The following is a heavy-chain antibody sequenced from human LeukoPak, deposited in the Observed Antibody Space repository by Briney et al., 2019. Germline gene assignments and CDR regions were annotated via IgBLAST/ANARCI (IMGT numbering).Heavy chain of an antibody. CDR2: TYYRSKWYN. V-gene: IGHV6-1*01. CDR1: GDSVSSNSAA. CDR3: ARQLPRQLGYYYYYYMDV. D-gene: IGHD6-13*01. Sequence: SQTLSLTCAISGDSVSSNSAAWNWIRQSPSRGLEWLGRTYYRSKWYNDYAVSVKSRITINPDTSKNQFSLQLNSVTPEDTAVYYCARQLPRQLGYYYYYYMDVWGKGTTVTVSS. J-gene: IGHJ6*03.